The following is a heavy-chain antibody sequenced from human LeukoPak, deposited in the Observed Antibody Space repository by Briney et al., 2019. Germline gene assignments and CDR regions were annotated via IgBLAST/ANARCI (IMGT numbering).Heavy chain of an antibody. CDR3: ARLDGNWNYFDY. J-gene: IGHJ4*02. D-gene: IGHD1-20*01. CDR1: GGSISSYY. CDR2: IYYSGST. V-gene: IGHV4-59*08. Sequence: SETLSLTCTVPGGSISSYYWSWIRQPPGKGLEWIGYIYYSGSTNYNPSLKSRVTISVDTSKNQFSLKLSSVTAADTAVYHCARLDGNWNYFDYWGQGTLVTVSS.